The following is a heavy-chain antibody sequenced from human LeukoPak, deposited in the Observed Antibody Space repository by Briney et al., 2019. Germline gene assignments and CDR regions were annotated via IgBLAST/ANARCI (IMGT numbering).Heavy chain of an antibody. CDR3: AREYSSSWYGCFDY. Sequence: ASVKVSCKASGYTFTGYYMHWVRQAPGQGPEWMGRINPNSGGTNYAQKFQGRVTMTRDTSISTAYMELSRLRSDDTAVYYCAREYSSSWYGCFDYWGQGTLVTVSS. CDR1: GYTFTGYY. J-gene: IGHJ4*02. CDR2: INPNSGGT. V-gene: IGHV1-2*06. D-gene: IGHD6-13*01.